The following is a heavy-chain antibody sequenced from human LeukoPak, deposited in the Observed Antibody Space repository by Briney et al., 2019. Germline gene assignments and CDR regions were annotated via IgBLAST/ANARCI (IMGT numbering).Heavy chain of an antibody. D-gene: IGHD3-10*01. J-gene: IGHJ6*03. CDR1: GFIFSSYS. CDR2: ISSISSYI. Sequence: GGSLRLSCAASGFIFSSYSMNWVRQAPGKGLEWVSSISSISSYIYYADAVKGRFTISRDNAKISLYLQMSSLRAEDTAVYYCARVNGGGYGSGSYSHFYFYYYMDVWGKGTSVTVSS. CDR3: ARVNGGGYGSGSYSHFYFYYYMDV. V-gene: IGHV3-21*01.